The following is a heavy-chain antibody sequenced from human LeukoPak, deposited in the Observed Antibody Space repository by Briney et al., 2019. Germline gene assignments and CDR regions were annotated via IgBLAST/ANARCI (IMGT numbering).Heavy chain of an antibody. CDR2: ISSSGSTI. CDR3: LSGSYSFPSGY. J-gene: IGHJ4*02. V-gene: IGHV3-11*04. D-gene: IGHD1-26*01. CDR1: GFTFSDYY. Sequence: GGSLRLSCAASGFTFSDYYMSWIRQAPGKGLEWVSYISSSGSTIYYADSGKGRFTISRDNAKNSLYLQRNSLRAEDTAVYYCLSGSYSFPSGYWGQGTLVTVSS.